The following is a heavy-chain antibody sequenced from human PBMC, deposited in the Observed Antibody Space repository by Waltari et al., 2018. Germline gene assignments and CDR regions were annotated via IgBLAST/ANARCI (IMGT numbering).Heavy chain of an antibody. Sequence: EVRLVESGGGLVQPGGSLRLSCEASGFSFSSYEMNWVRQAPGKGLEWVSCSRSSGRTIVYADSVRGRFTISRDNAKNSLYLQMNSLRVEDTAVYYCTRDRVMLGVVRDQYYGMDVWGRGTTVTVS. D-gene: IGHD3-3*01. J-gene: IGHJ6*02. CDR2: SRSSGRTI. CDR3: TRDRVMLGVVRDQYYGMDV. CDR1: GFSFSSYE. V-gene: IGHV3-48*03.